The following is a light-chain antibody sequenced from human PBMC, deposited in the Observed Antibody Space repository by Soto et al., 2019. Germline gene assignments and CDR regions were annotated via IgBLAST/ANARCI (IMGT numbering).Light chain of an antibody. Sequence: DIQMTQSPSTLSASVGDRVTITCRASQTISTWLAWYQQKPGKAPELLTYDASTLESGVPSRFSGSGSGTEFSLTISSLQPDDFATFYCQQYSSFSRTFGQGTKVDI. J-gene: IGKJ1*01. CDR2: DAS. V-gene: IGKV1-5*01. CDR3: QQYSSFSRT. CDR1: QTISTW.